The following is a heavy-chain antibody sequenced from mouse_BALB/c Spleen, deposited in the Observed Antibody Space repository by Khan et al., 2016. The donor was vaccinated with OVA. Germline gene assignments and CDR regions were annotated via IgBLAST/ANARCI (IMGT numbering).Heavy chain of an antibody. CDR2: ISNRGRTT. V-gene: IGHV5-12*02. CDR1: GFTFSDYY. D-gene: IGHD2-3*01. J-gene: IGHJ3*01. Sequence: EVELVESGGGLVQPGGSLKLSCATSGFTFSDYYMYWVRQTPEKRLEWVAYISNRGRTTYYPDTVKGRFTISRDNAKNPLYLQMGRLKSEDTAMYCCAREGDDGGLAYWGQGTLVTVSA. CDR3: AREGDDGGLAY.